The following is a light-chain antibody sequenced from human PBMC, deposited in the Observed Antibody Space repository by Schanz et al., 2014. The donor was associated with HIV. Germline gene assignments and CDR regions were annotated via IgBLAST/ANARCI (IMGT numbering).Light chain of an antibody. CDR1: ETVSSSH. Sequence: EIVLTQSPGTLSLSPGERATLSCRASETVSSSHLAWYQQRPGQAPRLLIYGASSRATGIPDRFSGNGSGTEFSLTISRLESEDFAVFYCQQSDSSPWTFGQGTKVEIK. CDR3: QQSDSSPWT. V-gene: IGKV3-20*01. J-gene: IGKJ1*01. CDR2: GAS.